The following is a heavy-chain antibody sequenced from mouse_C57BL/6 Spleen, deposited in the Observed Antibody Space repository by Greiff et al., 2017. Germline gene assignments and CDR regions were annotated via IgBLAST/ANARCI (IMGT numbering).Heavy chain of an antibody. CDR3: ARHEAPTLLLRSAWFAY. CDR1: GYTFTEYT. V-gene: IGHV1-62-2*01. Sequence: QVQLKESGAELVKPGASVKLSCKASGYTFTEYTIHWVKQRSGQGLEWIGWFYPGSGSIKYNEKFKDKATLTADKSSSTVYMELSRLTSEDSAVYFCARHEAPTLLLRSAWFAYWGQGTLVTVSA. CDR2: FYPGSGSI. D-gene: IGHD1-1*01. J-gene: IGHJ3*01.